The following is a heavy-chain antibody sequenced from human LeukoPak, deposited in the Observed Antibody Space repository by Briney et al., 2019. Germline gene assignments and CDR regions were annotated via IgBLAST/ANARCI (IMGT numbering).Heavy chain of an antibody. CDR1: GYTFTSCY. J-gene: IGHJ3*02. Sequence: ASVKVSCKASGYTFTSCYMHWVRQAPGQGLEWMGIINPSGGSTSYAQKFQGRVTMTRDTSTSTVYMELSSLRSEDTAVYYCARRYCSSTSCHVDAFDIWGQGTMVTVSS. D-gene: IGHD2-2*01. CDR3: ARRYCSSTSCHVDAFDI. V-gene: IGHV1-46*03. CDR2: INPSGGST.